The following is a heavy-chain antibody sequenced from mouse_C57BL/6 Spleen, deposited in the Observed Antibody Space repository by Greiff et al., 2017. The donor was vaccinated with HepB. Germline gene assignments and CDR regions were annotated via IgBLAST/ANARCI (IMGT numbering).Heavy chain of an antibody. J-gene: IGHJ3*01. CDR2: INPSSGYT. D-gene: IGHD2-1*01. CDR3: ARERDIYYGNYQFAY. CDR1: GYTFTSYW. V-gene: IGHV1-7*01. Sequence: VQLQQSGAELAKPGASVKLSCKASGYTFTSYWMHWVKQRPGQGLEWIGYINPSSGYTKYNQKFKDKATLTAAKSSSTAYMQLSSLTYEDSAVYYCARERDIYYGNYQFAYWGQGTLVTVSA.